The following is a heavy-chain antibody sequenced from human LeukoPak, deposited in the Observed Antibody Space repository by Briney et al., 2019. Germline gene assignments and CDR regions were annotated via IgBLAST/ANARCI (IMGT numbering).Heavy chain of an antibody. J-gene: IGHJ4*02. CDR3: ARERGKAFDY. V-gene: IGHV1-8*03. CDR2: MIPNSGNT. D-gene: IGHD1-1*01. CDR1: GYTFTSYD. Sequence: EASVKVSCKASGYTFTSYDINWVRQATGQGLEWMGWMIPNSGNTGYAQKFQGRVTITRNTSVSTAYMELSRLRSDDTAVYYCARERGKAFDYWGQGTLVTVSS.